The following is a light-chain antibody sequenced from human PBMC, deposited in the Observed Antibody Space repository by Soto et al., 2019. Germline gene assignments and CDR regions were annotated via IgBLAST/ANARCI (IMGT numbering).Light chain of an antibody. CDR1: SSDVGGYNY. J-gene: IGLJ2*01. CDR2: EVS. V-gene: IGLV2-14*01. Sequence: QYALTQPASVSGSPGQSITISCTGTSSDVGGYNYVSWYQQHPGKAPNVVIYEVSNRPSWISNRFSGSKSGNTASLTISGLQAEDEADYYCSSYTSSSTLVFGGGTKLTVL. CDR3: SSYTSSSTLV.